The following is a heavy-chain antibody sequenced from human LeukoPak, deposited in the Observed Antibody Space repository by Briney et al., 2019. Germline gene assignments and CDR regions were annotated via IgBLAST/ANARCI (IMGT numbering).Heavy chain of an antibody. J-gene: IGHJ4*02. CDR3: ARVLGYSYGWNY. D-gene: IGHD5-18*01. V-gene: IGHV5-10-1*01. CDR2: IDPSDSYT. CDR1: GYKFTSHW. Sequence: GESLKISCKGSGYKFTSHWINWVRQMPGKGLEWMGRIDPSDSYTMYSPSFQGHVTISADKSISTAYLQWSSLKASDSAMYYCARVLGYSYGWNYWGQGTLVTVSS.